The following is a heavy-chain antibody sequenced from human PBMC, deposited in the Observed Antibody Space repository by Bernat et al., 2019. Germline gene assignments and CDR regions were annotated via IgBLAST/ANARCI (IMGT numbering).Heavy chain of an antibody. CDR2: IYYSGST. CDR1: GGSISSYY. Sequence: QVQLQESGPGLVKPSETLSLTCTVSGGSISSYYWSWIRQPPGKGLEWIGYIYYSGSTNYNPSLKSRVTISVDTSKNQFSLKLSSVTAADTAVYYCARRPDYYDSSGYYSVVAFDIWGQGTMVTVSS. V-gene: IGHV4-59*01. D-gene: IGHD3-22*01. CDR3: ARRPDYYDSSGYYSVVAFDI. J-gene: IGHJ3*02.